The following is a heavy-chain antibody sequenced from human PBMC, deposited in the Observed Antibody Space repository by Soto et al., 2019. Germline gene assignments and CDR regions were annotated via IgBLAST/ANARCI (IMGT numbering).Heavy chain of an antibody. Sequence: GASVKVSCKASGYTFTDNAMHWVRQAPGQRLEWMGWINAGNGNTKYSQKFQGRVTMTRDTSARIVYMELSSLKSEDTAVYYCTTRSDLAPFDYWGQGTLVTVSS. CDR1: GYTFTDNA. V-gene: IGHV1-3*01. J-gene: IGHJ4*02. CDR3: TTRSDLAPFDY. CDR2: INAGNGNT.